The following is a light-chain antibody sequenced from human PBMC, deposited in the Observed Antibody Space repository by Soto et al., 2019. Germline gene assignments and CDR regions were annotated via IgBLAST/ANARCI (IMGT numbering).Light chain of an antibody. J-gene: IGLJ1*01. CDR2: DVS. CDR3: CSYTTLSNRV. V-gene: IGLV2-11*01. CDR1: SSDVGGYNY. Sequence: QSVLTQPRSVSGSPGQSVTISCTGTSSDVGGYNYVSWYQQHPGKAPKLMIYDVSKRPSGVPDRFSGFKSGDTASLTISGLQAEDEADYYCCSYTTLSNRVFGTGTKVTV.